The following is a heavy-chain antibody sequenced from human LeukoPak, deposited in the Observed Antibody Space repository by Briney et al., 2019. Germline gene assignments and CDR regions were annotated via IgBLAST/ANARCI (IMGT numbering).Heavy chain of an antibody. CDR1: GGTFSSYA. Sequence: ASVKVSCKASGGTFSSYAISWVRQAPGQGLEWMGGIIPIFGTANYAQKFQGRVTITADESTSTAYMELSSLRSEDPAVYYCARGHCSSTSCYHDCLDWGRGTLVTVSS. CDR3: ARGHCSSTSCYHDCLD. V-gene: IGHV1-69*13. J-gene: IGHJ4*02. D-gene: IGHD2-2*01. CDR2: IIPIFGTA.